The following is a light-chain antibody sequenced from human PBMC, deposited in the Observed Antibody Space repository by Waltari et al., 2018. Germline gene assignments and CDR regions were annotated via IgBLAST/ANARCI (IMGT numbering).Light chain of an antibody. V-gene: IGKV3-15*01. J-gene: IGKJ5*01. Sequence: EIVMTQSPDTLSVSPGERATFSCRASQSISSTLAWYQQKPSQAPRLLIYEASTRATSTPARFSGSGSGTDFTLTISSLQSEDSAVYYCQQYNHWPPITFGQGTRLEIK. CDR1: QSISST. CDR2: EAS. CDR3: QQYNHWPPIT.